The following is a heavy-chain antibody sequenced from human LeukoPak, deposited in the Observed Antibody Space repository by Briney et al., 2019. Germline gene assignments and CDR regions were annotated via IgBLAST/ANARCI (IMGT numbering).Heavy chain of an antibody. D-gene: IGHD2-15*01. Sequence: SETRSLTCTVSVDSLSRYYWSWIRQPPGKGLEGIGYIYYSGSTNYNPSLKSRVTISVDTSKNQFSLKLSSVTAADTAVYYCAREVDCSGGSCYHFDYWGQGTLVTVSS. J-gene: IGHJ4*02. CDR2: IYYSGST. CDR1: VDSLSRYY. V-gene: IGHV4-59*01. CDR3: AREVDCSGGSCYHFDY.